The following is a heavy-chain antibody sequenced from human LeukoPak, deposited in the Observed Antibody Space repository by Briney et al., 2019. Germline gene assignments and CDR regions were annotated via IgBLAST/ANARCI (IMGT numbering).Heavy chain of an antibody. CDR1: GGSISGYY. CDR3: ASRYYYDSSGRMAFDI. D-gene: IGHD3-22*01. Sequence: SETLSLTCTVSGGSISGYYWSWIRQPPGKGLEWIGNIYYSGSTNYNPSLKSRVTISVDTSKNQFSLKLSSVTAADTAVYYCASRYYYDSSGRMAFDIWGQGTMVTVS. J-gene: IGHJ3*02. CDR2: IYYSGST. V-gene: IGHV4-59*12.